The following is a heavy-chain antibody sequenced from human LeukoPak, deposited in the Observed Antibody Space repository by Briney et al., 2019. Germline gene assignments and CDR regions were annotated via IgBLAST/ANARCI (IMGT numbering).Heavy chain of an antibody. J-gene: IGHJ4*02. CDR1: EFSVGSNY. CDR2: IREDGTEK. D-gene: IGHD7-27*01. CDR3: ARHVGISF. Sequence: GGSLRLSCAASEFSVGSNYMTWVRQAPGKGLEWVANIREDGTEKNYVDSVKGRFTISRDNAKNSLFLQMSNLRDDDMAIYYCARHVGISFWGQGTLVTVSS. V-gene: IGHV3-7*01.